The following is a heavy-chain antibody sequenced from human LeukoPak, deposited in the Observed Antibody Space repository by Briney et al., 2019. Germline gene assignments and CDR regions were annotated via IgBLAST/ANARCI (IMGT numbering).Heavy chain of an antibody. CDR1: GYTFTGYY. CDR2: VNPNSGGT. CDR3: ARGEIVGATKLKIMPDY. V-gene: IGHV1-2*06. Sequence: ASVKVSCKASGYTFTGYYMHWVRPAPGQGLEWMGRVNPNSGGTNYAQKFQGRVTMTRDTSISTAYMELSRLRSDDTAVYYCARGEIVGATKLKIMPDYWGQGTLVTVSS. J-gene: IGHJ4*02. D-gene: IGHD1-26*01.